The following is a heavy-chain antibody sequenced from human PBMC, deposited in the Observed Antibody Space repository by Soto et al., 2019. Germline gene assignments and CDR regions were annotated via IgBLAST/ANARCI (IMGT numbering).Heavy chain of an antibody. V-gene: IGHV3-30*18. CDR3: AKDFGGWYYYYYGMDV. D-gene: IGHD6-19*01. CDR1: GFTFSSYG. CDR2: ISYDGSNK. Sequence: GESLKISCAASGFTFSSYGMHWVRQAPGKGLEWVAVISYDGSNKYYADSVKGRFTISRDNSKNTLYLQMNSLRAEDTAVYYCAKDFGGWYYYYYGMDVWGQGTTVNVSS. J-gene: IGHJ6*02.